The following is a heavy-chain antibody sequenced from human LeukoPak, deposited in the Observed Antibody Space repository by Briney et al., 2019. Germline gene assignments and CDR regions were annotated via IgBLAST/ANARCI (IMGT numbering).Heavy chain of an antibody. D-gene: IGHD5-18*01. J-gene: IGHJ4*02. CDR3: ARALYSYGSYLFDY. CDR2: IYPGDSDT. CDR1: GYSFTSYW. Sequence: GESLKTSCKGSGYSFTSYWIGWVRQMPGKGLEWMGIIYPGDSDTRYSPSFQGQVTIPADKSISTAYLQWSSLKASDTAMYYCARALYSYGSYLFDYWGQGTLVTVSS. V-gene: IGHV5-51*01.